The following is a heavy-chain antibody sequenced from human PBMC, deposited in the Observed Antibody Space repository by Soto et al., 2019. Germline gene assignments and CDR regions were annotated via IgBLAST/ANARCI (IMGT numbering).Heavy chain of an antibody. CDR2: IFYSGST. CDR3: PRGYRQSGYSSSWVFDY. D-gene: IGHD6-13*01. V-gene: IGHV4-31*03. Sequence: QVQLQESGPGLVKPSQTLSLICTVSGGSINSGGYYWNWIRQHPGKGLEWIGYIFYSGSTYYNPFLRSRVTISADTSENQFSLNLSSVTAADTAVYFCPRGYRQSGYSSSWVFDYWGQGTLVNVSS. CDR1: GGSINSGGYY. J-gene: IGHJ4*02.